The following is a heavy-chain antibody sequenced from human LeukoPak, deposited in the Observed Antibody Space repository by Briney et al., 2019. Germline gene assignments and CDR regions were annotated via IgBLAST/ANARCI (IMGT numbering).Heavy chain of an antibody. J-gene: IGHJ4*02. CDR3: VRDFRSADY. V-gene: IGHV3-74*01. CDR1: GFTFSIYC. Sequence: GGSLRLSCAASGFTFSIYCMHWVRQAPGKGPMWVSRICPDGPVTNYADSVKARFSVSRDNARNTVYLQMNSLRAEDTAIYYCVRDFRSADYWGQGTLVTVSS. CDR2: ICPDGPVT.